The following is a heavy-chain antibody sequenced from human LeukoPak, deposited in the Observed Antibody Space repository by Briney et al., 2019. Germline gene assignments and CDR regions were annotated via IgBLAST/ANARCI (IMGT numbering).Heavy chain of an antibody. CDR3: ATAYYYDSSGPSDAFDI. V-gene: IGHV1-24*01. J-gene: IGHJ3*02. CDR2: FDPEDGET. CDR1: GYTLTELS. Sequence: GASVKVSCKVSGYTLTELSMHWVRQAPGKGLEWMGGFDPEDGETIYAQKFQGRVTMTEDTSTDTAYMELSSLRSEDTAVYYCATAYYYDSSGPSDAFDIWGQGTMVTVSS. D-gene: IGHD3-22*01.